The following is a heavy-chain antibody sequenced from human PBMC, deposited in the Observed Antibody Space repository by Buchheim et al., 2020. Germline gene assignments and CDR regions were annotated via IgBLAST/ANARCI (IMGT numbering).Heavy chain of an antibody. V-gene: IGHV1-69*04. J-gene: IGHJ6*02. D-gene: IGHD2-2*01. CDR1: GGTFSSYA. CDR3: ASLRPAAMMSYYYGMDV. Sequence: QVQLVQSGAEVKKPGSSVKVSCKASGGTFSSYAISWVRQAPGQGLEWMGRIIAILGIANYAQKFQGRVTITADKSTSTAYMELSSLRSEDTAVYYCASLRPAAMMSYYYGMDVWGQGTT. CDR2: IIAILGIA.